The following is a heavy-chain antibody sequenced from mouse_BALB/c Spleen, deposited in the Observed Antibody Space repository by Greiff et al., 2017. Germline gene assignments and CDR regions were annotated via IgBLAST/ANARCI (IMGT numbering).Heavy chain of an antibody. D-gene: IGHD2-2*01. V-gene: IGHV1-81*01. CDR3: ARWGYDALYFDY. J-gene: IGHJ2*01. Sequence: QVQLQQSGPELVKPGASVKMSCKASGYTFTDYVISWVKQRTGQGLEWIGEIYPGSGSTYYNEKFKGKATLTADKSSNTAYMQLSSLTSEDSAVYFCARWGYDALYFDYWGQGTTLTVSS. CDR1: GYTFTDYV. CDR2: IYPGSGST.